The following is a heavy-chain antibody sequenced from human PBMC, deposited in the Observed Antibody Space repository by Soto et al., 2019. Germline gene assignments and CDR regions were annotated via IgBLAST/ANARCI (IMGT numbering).Heavy chain of an antibody. V-gene: IGHV3-30*14. CDR2: MSYDGSNK. J-gene: IGHJ4*02. Sequence: QVQLVESGGGVVQPGRSLRLSCAASGFTFSSYAMHWVRRAPGKGLEWMAVMSYDGSNKYYADSVKSRFTISRDNSKNTLYLEMNSLRPEDTALYYCAGDGGAYWGQGTLVIVSS. CDR3: AGDGGAY. D-gene: IGHD3-16*01. CDR1: GFTFSSYA.